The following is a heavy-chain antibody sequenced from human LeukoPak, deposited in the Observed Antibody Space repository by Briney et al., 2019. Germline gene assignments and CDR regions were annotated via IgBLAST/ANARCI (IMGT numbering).Heavy chain of an antibody. CDR1: GASISSFY. CDR3: ARDSLNSGSGSYLFDY. CDR2: IYYSGST. V-gene: IGHV4-59*12. Sequence: SETLPLTCTVSGASISSFYWSWIRQPPGKGLEWIGYIYYSGSTNYNPSLKSRVTISVDTSKNQFSLKLSSVTAADTAVYYCARDSLNSGSGSYLFDYWGQGTLVTVSS. J-gene: IGHJ4*02. D-gene: IGHD3-10*01.